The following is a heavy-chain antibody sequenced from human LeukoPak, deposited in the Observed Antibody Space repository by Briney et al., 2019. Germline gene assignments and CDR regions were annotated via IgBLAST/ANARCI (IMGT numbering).Heavy chain of an antibody. Sequence: ASVKVSCKASGYTFTSYGISWVRQAPGQGLEWMGWISAYNGNTNYAQKLQGRVTMTTDTSTSTAYMELRSLRSDDTAVYYCARGKAAAGTGAGDDFDYWGQGTLVTVSS. CDR3: ARGKAAAGTGAGDDFDY. J-gene: IGHJ4*02. CDR1: GYTFTSYG. V-gene: IGHV1-18*01. CDR2: ISAYNGNT. D-gene: IGHD6-13*01.